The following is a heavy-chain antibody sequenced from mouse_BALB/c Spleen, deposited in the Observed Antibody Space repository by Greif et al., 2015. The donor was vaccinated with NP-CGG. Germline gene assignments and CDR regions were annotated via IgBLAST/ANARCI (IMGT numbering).Heavy chain of an antibody. CDR2: INPSTGYT. CDR3: ASGGHAMDY. Sequence: VKLVESGAELAKPGASVKMSCKASGYTFTSYWMHWVKQRPGQGLEWIGYINPSTGYTEYNQKFKDKATLTADKSSSTAYMQLSSLTSEDSAVYYCASGGHAMDYWGQGTSVTVSS. CDR1: GYTFTSYW. J-gene: IGHJ4*01. V-gene: IGHV1-7*01.